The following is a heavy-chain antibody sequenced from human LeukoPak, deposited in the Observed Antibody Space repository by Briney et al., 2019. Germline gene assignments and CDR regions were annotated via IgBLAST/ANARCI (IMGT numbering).Heavy chain of an antibody. D-gene: IGHD3-22*01. CDR1: GFTFSSYW. J-gene: IGHJ4*02. CDR3: ARPSFDYDSSGYYLG. CDR2: IKQDGSEK. Sequence: GGSLRLSCAASGFTFSSYWMSWVRQAPGKGLEWVANIKQDGSEKYYVDSVKGRFTISRDNAKNSLYLQMNSLRAEDTAVYYCARPSFDYDSSGYYLGWGQGTLVTVSS. V-gene: IGHV3-7*01.